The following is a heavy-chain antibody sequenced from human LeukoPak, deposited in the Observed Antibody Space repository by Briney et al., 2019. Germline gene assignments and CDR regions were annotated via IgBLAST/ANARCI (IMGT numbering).Heavy chain of an antibody. CDR1: GFTFSSYA. D-gene: IGHD6-13*01. Sequence: GGSLRLSCAASGFTFSSYAMSWVRQAPGKGLEWVSTISGRGDSTYYADSVKGRFTVSRDNSKNTLYLQMNSLRLEDTAGYYCAKGAGYSSNWNFDYWGQGTLVTVSS. CDR2: ISGRGDST. V-gene: IGHV3-23*01. CDR3: AKGAGYSSNWNFDY. J-gene: IGHJ4*02.